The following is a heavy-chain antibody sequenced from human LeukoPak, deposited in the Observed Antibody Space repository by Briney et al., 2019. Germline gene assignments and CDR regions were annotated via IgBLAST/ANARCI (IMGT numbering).Heavy chain of an antibody. J-gene: IGHJ6*03. CDR1: GYTFTGYY. Sequence: PRASVKVSCKASGYTFTGYYMHWVRQAPGQGLEWMGWINPNSGGTNYAQKFQGRVTMTRDTSISTAYMELSSLRSEDTAVYYCARERYSYGPLYYYYMDVWGKGTTVTVSS. V-gene: IGHV1-2*02. CDR3: ARERYSYGPLYYYYMDV. CDR2: INPNSGGT. D-gene: IGHD5-18*01.